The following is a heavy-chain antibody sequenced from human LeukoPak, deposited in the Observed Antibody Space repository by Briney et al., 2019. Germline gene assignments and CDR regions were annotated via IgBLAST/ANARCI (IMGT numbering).Heavy chain of an antibody. CDR2: IKQDGSEK. D-gene: IGHD1-1*01. J-gene: IGHJ4*02. CDR1: GFTFSTYW. CDR3: ARTSGAGSTFDY. V-gene: IGHV3-7*01. Sequence: GGSLRLSCAASGFTFSTYWMSWVRQAPGKGLEWVANIKQDGSEKHYVDSVKGRFTISRDNAKNSLYLQMNSLRVEDTAVYYCARTSGAGSTFDYWGQGTLVTVSS.